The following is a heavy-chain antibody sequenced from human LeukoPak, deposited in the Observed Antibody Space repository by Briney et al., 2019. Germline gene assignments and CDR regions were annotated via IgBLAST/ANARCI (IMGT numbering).Heavy chain of an antibody. Sequence: GASVKVSCKASGYTFTGYYTHWVRQAPGQGLEWMGRTIPNSGGTSYAQKFQDRVTMTRDTSTSTAYMELSRLRSDDTAVYYCARRSGSYYPDYWGQGTLVTVSS. J-gene: IGHJ4*02. CDR2: TIPNSGGT. D-gene: IGHD1-26*01. CDR3: ARRSGSYYPDY. V-gene: IGHV1-2*06. CDR1: GYTFTGYY.